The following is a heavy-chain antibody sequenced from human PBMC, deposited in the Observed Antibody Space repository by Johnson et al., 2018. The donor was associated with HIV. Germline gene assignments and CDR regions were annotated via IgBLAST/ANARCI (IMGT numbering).Heavy chain of an antibody. CDR1: GFTFSDAS. D-gene: IGHD1-7*01. CDR3: ARDQAGTTDDAFDI. Sequence: VQLVESGGGLVQPGGSLRLSCTASGFTFSDASMSWVRQAPGKGLEWVGRIKSKTDGGTTDYAAPVKGGFTISRDNSKNTLYLQMNSLRAEDTAVYYCARDQAGTTDDAFDIWGQGTMVTVSS. V-gene: IGHV3-15*01. CDR2: IKSKTDGGTT. J-gene: IGHJ3*02.